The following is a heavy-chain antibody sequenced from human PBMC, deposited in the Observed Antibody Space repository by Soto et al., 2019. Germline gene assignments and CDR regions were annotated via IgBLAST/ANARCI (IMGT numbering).Heavy chain of an antibody. CDR1: GGTFSSFA. J-gene: IGHJ6*02. V-gene: IGHV1-69*13. D-gene: IGHD3-16*01. Sequence: SVKASCKASGGTFSSFAISWVRQAPGQGLEWMGGIIPIFGTADYAQKFQGRVTITADDFTSTAYMELSSLRSEDTAVYYCARHLGGNHYYYGMDVWGQGTTVTVSS. CDR3: ARHLGGNHYYYGMDV. CDR2: IIPIFGTA.